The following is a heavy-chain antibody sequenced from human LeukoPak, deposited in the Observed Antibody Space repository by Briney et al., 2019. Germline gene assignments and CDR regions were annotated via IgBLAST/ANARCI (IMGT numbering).Heavy chain of an antibody. V-gene: IGHV3-30*18. D-gene: IGHD2-2*01. Sequence: PGGCLRLSCAASGFTFSSYVMHWVRQAPGKGLEWVAVIPYDGSNTYYADSVKDRFTISRDNSKNTLYLQMNSLRAEDTAVYYCAKDRLVVVPAAMPKARGFFDYWGQGTLVTVSS. CDR2: IPYDGSNT. CDR3: AKDRLVVVPAAMPKARGFFDY. CDR1: GFTFSSYV. J-gene: IGHJ4*02.